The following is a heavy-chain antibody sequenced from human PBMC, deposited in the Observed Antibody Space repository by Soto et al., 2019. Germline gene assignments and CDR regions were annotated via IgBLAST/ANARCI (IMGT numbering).Heavy chain of an antibody. D-gene: IGHD2-15*01. CDR1: GYSFKDHY. V-gene: IGHV1-46*02. CDR2: INPSGEHT. J-gene: IGHJ4*02. Sequence: ASVKVSCKASGYSFKDHYMHWVRQAPGRGLEWVGIINPSGEHTNYAQQFRGRVAMTRDTSTSTAYMELRSLRSEDTAVYFCARISCKGGSCYFDFDHWGQGTLVTVSS. CDR3: ARISCKGGSCYFDFDH.